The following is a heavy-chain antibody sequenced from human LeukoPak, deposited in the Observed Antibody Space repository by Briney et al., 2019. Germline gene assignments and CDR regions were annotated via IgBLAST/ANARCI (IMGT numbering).Heavy chain of an antibody. CDR3: AKDRGCSSTSCYIDY. D-gene: IGHD2-2*02. Sequence: GGSLRLSCAASGFTFSSYGMHWVRQAPGKGLEWVAVISYDGSNKYYADSVKGRFTISRDNSKNTLYLQMNSLRAEDTAVYYYAKDRGCSSTSCYIDYWGQGTLVTVSS. CDR1: GFTFSSYG. J-gene: IGHJ4*02. CDR2: ISYDGSNK. V-gene: IGHV3-30*18.